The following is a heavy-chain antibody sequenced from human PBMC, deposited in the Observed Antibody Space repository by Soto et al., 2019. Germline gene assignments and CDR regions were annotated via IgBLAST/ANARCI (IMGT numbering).Heavy chain of an antibody. CDR2: IYWDDDK. D-gene: IGHD6-13*01. V-gene: IGHV2-5*02. J-gene: IGHJ4*02. CDR1: GFSLSTSGVG. CDR3: AHSQGIAAAPDY. Sequence: QITLKESGPTLVKPTQTLTLTCTFSGFSLSTSGVGVGWIRQPPGKALEWLALIYWDDDKRYSPSLKSRLTIXKXXSKNQVVLTMTTMDPVDTATYYCAHSQGIAAAPDYWGQGTLVTVSS.